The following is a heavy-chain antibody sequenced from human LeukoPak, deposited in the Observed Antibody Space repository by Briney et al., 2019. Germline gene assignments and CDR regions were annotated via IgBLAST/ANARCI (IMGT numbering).Heavy chain of an antibody. CDR3: AALPGSSLPPRSDI. D-gene: IGHD6-6*01. J-gene: IGHJ3*02. CDR1: GFTFTSSA. CDR2: IVVGSGNT. V-gene: IGHV1-58*02. Sequence: ASVKVSCKASGFTFTSSAMQWVRQARGHRLEWIGWIVVGSGNTNYAQKFQERVTITRDMSTSTAYMELSSLRSEDTAVYYCAALPGSSLPPRSDIWGQGTMVTVSS.